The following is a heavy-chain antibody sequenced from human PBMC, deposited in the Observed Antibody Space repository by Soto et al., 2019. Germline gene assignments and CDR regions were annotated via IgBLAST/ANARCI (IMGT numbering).Heavy chain of an antibody. D-gene: IGHD2-8*01. V-gene: IGHV5-51*01. Sequence: GASLQISCQGSGYSFTNYWIGWVRQMPGQDLEWMGIISPADSDTKYSPSFQGQVTISADKSISTAYLQWSSLKASDTAMYYFASHYTLYGWGQGNMVTVVS. CDR1: GYSFTNYW. CDR3: ASHYTLYG. J-gene: IGHJ4*03. CDR2: ISPADSDT.